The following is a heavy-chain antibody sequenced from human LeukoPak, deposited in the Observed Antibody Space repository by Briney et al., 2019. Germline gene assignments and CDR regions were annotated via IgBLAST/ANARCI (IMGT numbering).Heavy chain of an antibody. Sequence: GGSLRLSCAASGFTFSSYAMSWVRQAPGKGLEWVSAISGSGGSTYYADSVKGRFTISRDNSKNTLYLQMNSLRAEDTAVYYCAKPFLVGATMRWFSPHYYFDYWGQGTLVTVSS. D-gene: IGHD1-26*01. V-gene: IGHV3-23*01. CDR1: GFTFSSYA. CDR2: ISGSGGST. CDR3: AKPFLVGATMRWFSPHYYFDY. J-gene: IGHJ4*02.